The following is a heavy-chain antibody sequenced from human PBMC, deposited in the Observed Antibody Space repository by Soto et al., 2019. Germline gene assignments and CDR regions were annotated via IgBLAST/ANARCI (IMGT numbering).Heavy chain of an antibody. D-gene: IGHD3-3*01. J-gene: IGHJ4*02. V-gene: IGHV3-9*01. CDR2: STWNSRVL. CDR1: GLNFDDFA. CDR3: AKGRYDFWSPYYFDS. Sequence: GGSLRLSCVGTGLNFDDFAMHWVRQAPGKGLEWVSGSTWNSRVLAYADSVKGRFTISRDNARNSLYLQMDSLRDEDTALYYCAKGRYDFWSPYYFDSWGQGTLVTVSS.